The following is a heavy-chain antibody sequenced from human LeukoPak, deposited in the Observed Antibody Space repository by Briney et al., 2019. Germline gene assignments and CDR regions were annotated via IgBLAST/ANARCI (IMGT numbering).Heavy chain of an antibody. CDR1: GSSFTSYW. Sequence: NLGESLQISCQGSGSSFTSYWIGWVRQMPGKGLEWMGIIYPGDSDTRYSPSFQGHVTISADKSIRAAYLQWSSLKASDTAMYYCARHYAVEMATPGGYWGEGTLVSVSS. CDR3: ARHYAVEMATPGGY. CDR2: IYPGDSDT. D-gene: IGHD5-24*01. J-gene: IGHJ4*02. V-gene: IGHV5-51*01.